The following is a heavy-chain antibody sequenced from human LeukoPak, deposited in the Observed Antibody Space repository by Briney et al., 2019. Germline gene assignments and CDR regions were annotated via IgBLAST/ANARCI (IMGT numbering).Heavy chain of an antibody. V-gene: IGHV4-30-4*01. J-gene: IGHJ4*02. D-gene: IGHD3-3*01. Sequence: SQTLSLTCTVSGGSISSGDYYWSWIRQPPGKGLEWIGYIYYSGSTNYNPSLKSRVTMSVDTSKNQFSLKLSSVTAADTAVYYCARDLAYDFWSGYYTPFEYWGQGTLVTVSS. CDR1: GGSISSGDYY. CDR2: IYYSGST. CDR3: ARDLAYDFWSGYYTPFEY.